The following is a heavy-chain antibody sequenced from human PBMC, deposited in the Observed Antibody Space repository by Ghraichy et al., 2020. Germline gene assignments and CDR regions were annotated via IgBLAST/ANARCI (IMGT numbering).Heavy chain of an antibody. CDR3: ARGGSDYYYGMDV. V-gene: IGHV3-7*01. D-gene: IGHD6-25*01. CDR2: IKQDGSEK. Sequence: GESLNISCAASGFTFSSYWMSWVRHAPGKGLEWVANIKQDGSEKYYVDSVKGRFTISRDNAKNSLYLQMNSLRAEDTAVYYCARGGSDYYYGMDVWGQGTTVTVSS. CDR1: GFTFSSYW. J-gene: IGHJ6*02.